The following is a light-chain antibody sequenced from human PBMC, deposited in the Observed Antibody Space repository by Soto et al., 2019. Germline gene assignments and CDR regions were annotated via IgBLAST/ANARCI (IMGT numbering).Light chain of an antibody. V-gene: IGKV3-20*01. Sequence: EIVLTQSPGTLSLSPGERATLSCRASQRVSGTYLAWYQQKPGQAPRLLIYDASTRATGIPDRFSGSGSGRDFTLTISRLEPEDFAVYYCQHYDSSLWTFGPGTQVEIK. CDR1: QRVSGTY. J-gene: IGKJ1*01. CDR3: QHYDSSLWT. CDR2: DAS.